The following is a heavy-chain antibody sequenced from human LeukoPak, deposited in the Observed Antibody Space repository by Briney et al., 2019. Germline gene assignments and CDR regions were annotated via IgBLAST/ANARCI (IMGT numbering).Heavy chain of an antibody. CDR1: GYTFTGYY. CDR2: INPNSGGT. V-gene: IGHV1-2*02. Sequence: ASVKVSCKASGYTFTGYYMHWVRQAPGQGPEWMGWINPNSGGTNYAQKFQGRVTMTRDTSISTAYMELSRLRSDDTAVYYCAREVAYGGNSEGFDYWGQGTLVTVSS. J-gene: IGHJ4*02. D-gene: IGHD4-23*01. CDR3: AREVAYGGNSEGFDY.